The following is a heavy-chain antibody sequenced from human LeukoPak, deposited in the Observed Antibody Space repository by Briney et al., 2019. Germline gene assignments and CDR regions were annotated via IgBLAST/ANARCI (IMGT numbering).Heavy chain of an antibody. CDR2: YDPEKDET. D-gene: IGHD3-10*01. J-gene: IGHJ4*02. CDR3: AKSYGSGRAHDF. V-gene: IGHV1-24*01. Sequence: ASVKVSCKVSGLSFIELSFHWVRQAPGKGLEWMGGYDPEKDETVYAQKFQGRVTMTRETSTSTVYMDLSNLRSDDTVVYYCAKSYGSGRAHDFWGQGTLVTVSS. CDR1: GLSFIELS.